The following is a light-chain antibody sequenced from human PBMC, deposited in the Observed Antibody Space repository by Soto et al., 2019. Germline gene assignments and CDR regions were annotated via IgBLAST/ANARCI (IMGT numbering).Light chain of an antibody. CDR1: QSISSW. J-gene: IGKJ1*01. CDR2: NAS. CDR3: QPYNSAWT. V-gene: IGKV1-5*01. Sequence: DIQMIQSPCTMRASVGDRVTITCRASQSISSWLAWYQQKPGKAPKLLIYNASSLKSGVPSRFSGSGSGTEFTLTISSPQPDDFATYFCQPYNSAWTFGQGTKVDIK.